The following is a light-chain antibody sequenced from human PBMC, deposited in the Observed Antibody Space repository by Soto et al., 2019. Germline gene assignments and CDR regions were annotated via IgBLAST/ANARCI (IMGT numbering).Light chain of an antibody. CDR2: GAS. V-gene: IGKV3-15*01. J-gene: IGKJ3*01. CDR3: QQYNNWPFT. Sequence: EIVMTPSPVTLSVSPGERATLSCRASQSISNNLAWYQQKPGRAPRLLIYGASTRATGIPARFSGSGSGTEFTLTISSLQSEDCAVYYCQQYNNWPFTLGPGTKVDLK. CDR1: QSISNN.